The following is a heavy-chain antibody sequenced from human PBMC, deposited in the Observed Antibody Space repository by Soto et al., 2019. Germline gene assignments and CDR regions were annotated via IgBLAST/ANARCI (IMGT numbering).Heavy chain of an antibody. CDR1: GGTFSSYA. Sequence: GASVKVSCKASGGTFSSYAISWVRQAPGQGLEWMGGIIPIFGTANYAQKFQGRVTITADESTSTAYMELSSLRSEDTAVYYCASLAAGNFDYWGQGTLVTAPQ. J-gene: IGHJ4*02. V-gene: IGHV1-69*13. CDR3: ASLAAGNFDY. CDR2: IIPIFGTA. D-gene: IGHD6-13*01.